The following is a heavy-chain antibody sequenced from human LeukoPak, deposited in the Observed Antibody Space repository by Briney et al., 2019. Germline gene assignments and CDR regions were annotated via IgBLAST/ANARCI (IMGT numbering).Heavy chain of an antibody. CDR2: IYSGGST. CDR3: ARDGRGYSYAYYFDY. D-gene: IGHD5-18*01. CDR1: GFTVSSNY. V-gene: IGHV3-53*01. Sequence: GGSLRLSCAASGFTVSSNYMSWVRQAPGKGLEWVSVIYSGGSTYYADSVKGRFTISRDNSKNTLYLQMNSLRAEDTAVYYCARDGRGYSYAYYFDYWGQGTLVTVSS. J-gene: IGHJ4*02.